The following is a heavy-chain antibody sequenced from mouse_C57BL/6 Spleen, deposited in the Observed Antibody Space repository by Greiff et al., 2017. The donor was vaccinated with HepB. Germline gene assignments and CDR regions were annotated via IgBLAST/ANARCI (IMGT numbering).Heavy chain of an antibody. Sequence: QVQLQQPGAELVRPGSSVKLSCKASGYTFTSYWMHWVKQRPIQGLEWIGTIDPSDSETHYNKKFKDKSTLTVDKSSSTAYLQLSSLTSEDSAVYYCARGRYYGIDYWGQGTSVTVSS. CDR1: GYTFTSYW. CDR3: ARGRYYGIDY. V-gene: IGHV1-52*01. J-gene: IGHJ4*01. CDR2: IDPSDSET.